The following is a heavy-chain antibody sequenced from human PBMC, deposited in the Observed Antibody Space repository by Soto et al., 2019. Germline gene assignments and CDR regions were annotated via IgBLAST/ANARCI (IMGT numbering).Heavy chain of an antibody. V-gene: IGHV4-31*03. Sequence: SETLSLTCTVSGGSISSGGYYWSWIRQHPGKGLEWIGYIYYSGSTYYNPSLKSRVTISVDTSKDQFSLKLSSVTAADTAVYYCARGVVVVPAALGSGNWFDPWGQGTLVTVSS. CDR2: IYYSGST. CDR3: ARGVVVVPAALGSGNWFDP. CDR1: GGSISSGGYY. J-gene: IGHJ5*02. D-gene: IGHD2-2*01.